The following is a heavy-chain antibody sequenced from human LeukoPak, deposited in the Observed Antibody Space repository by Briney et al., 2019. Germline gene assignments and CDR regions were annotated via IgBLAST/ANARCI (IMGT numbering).Heavy chain of an antibody. V-gene: IGHV3-23*01. Sequence: GGSLRLSCAASGFTFSTYAMNWVRQAPAKGLEWVSTIGGGGHTTDYADSVQGRFTISRDNSKNTLYLQMNSLRAEDTAVYCARGFLGGTDQYFDSWGQGTLVTVSS. CDR3: ARGFLGGTDQYFDS. D-gene: IGHD6-19*01. J-gene: IGHJ4*02. CDR2: IGGGGHTT. CDR1: GFTFSTYA.